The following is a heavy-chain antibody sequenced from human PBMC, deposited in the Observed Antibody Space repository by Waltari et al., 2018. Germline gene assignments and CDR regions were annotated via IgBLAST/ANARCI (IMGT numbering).Heavy chain of an antibody. V-gene: IGHV4-34*10. CDR2: INGSSGNT. CDR1: GGSFSSYW. CDR3: ARRQRLKYYFDY. J-gene: IGHJ4*02. Sequence: QVQLQESGPGLVKPSETLSLTCAVSGGSFSSYWWNWIRQPPGKGLEWIGEINGSSGNTNYNPSLKSRLTSSKDASKNHFSLKLSFVTAADTAVYYCARRQRLKYYFDYWGQGVLVTVSS. D-gene: IGHD6-25*01.